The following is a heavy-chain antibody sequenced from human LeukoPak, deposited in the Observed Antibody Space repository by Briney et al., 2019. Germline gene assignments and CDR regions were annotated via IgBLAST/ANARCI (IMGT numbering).Heavy chain of an antibody. CDR2: ISAYNGNT. CDR3: ARWDVDTAILHDY. D-gene: IGHD5-18*01. V-gene: IGHV1-18*01. Sequence: ASVKVSCKASGYTFTSYGISWVRQAPGQGLEWMGWISAYNGNTNYAQKLQGRVTMTTDTSTSTAHMELRSLRSDDTAVYYCARWDVDTAILHDYWGQGTLVTVSS. J-gene: IGHJ4*02. CDR1: GYTFTSYG.